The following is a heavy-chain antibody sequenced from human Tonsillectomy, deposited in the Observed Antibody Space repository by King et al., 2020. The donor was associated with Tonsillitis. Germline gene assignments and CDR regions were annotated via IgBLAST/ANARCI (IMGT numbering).Heavy chain of an antibody. D-gene: IGHD2-2*01. CDR3: AKWVEMVVPAARGRGGWFDP. J-gene: IGHJ5*02. CDR1: GFTFSSYA. CDR2: ISGSGGST. Sequence: DVQLVESGGGLVQPGGSLRLSCAASGFTFSSYAMTWVRQAPGKGLEWVSAISGSGGSTYYADSVKGRFTISRDNSKNTLYLQMNSLRAEDTAVYYCAKWVEMVVPAARGRGGWFDPWGQGTLVTVSS. V-gene: IGHV3-23*04.